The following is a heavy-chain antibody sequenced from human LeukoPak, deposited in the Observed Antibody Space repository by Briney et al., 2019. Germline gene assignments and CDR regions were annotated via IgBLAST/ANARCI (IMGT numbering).Heavy chain of an antibody. CDR2: IYHSGST. J-gene: IGHJ4*02. D-gene: IGHD2-15*01. Sequence: SETLSLTCTVSGYSISSRYYWGWIRQPPGKGLEWIGSIYHSGSTYYNPSLKSRVTISVDTSKNQFSLKLSSVTAADTAVYYCARVVGEAYDYWGQGTLVTVSS. V-gene: IGHV4-38-2*02. CDR1: GYSISSRYY. CDR3: ARVVGEAYDY.